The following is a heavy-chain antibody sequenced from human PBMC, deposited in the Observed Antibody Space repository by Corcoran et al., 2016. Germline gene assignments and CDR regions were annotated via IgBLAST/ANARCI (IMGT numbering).Heavy chain of an antibody. CDR3: ARDTTERYEYYYYYGMDV. CDR1: GYTFTSYY. J-gene: IGHJ6*02. CDR2: INPSGGST. D-gene: IGHD5-12*01. V-gene: IGHV1-46*01. Sequence: QVQLVQSGAEVKKPGASVKVSCKASGYTFTSYYMHWVRQAPGQGLEWMGIINPSGGSTSYAQKFQGRVTMTRDTSTSTVYMELSSLRSEDTAVYYCARDTTERYEYYYYYGMDVWGQGTTVTVSS.